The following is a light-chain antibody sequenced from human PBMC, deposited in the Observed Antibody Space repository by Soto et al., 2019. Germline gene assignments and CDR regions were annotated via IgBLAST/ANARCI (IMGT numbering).Light chain of an antibody. J-gene: IGLJ2*01. V-gene: IGLV2-23*01. CDR3: CSYAGSPL. Sequence: QAVVTQPASVSGSPGQSITISCTGTSSDVGSYNLVSWYQQHPGKAPKLMIYEGSKRPSGVSNRFSGSKSGNTASLTISGLQAEDEADYYCCSYAGSPLFGGGTKLTVL. CDR1: SSDVGSYNL. CDR2: EGS.